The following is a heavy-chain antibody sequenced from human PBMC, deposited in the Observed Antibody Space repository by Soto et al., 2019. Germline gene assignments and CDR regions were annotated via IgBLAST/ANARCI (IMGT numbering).Heavy chain of an antibody. CDR2: IWYDGSNK. V-gene: IGHV3-33*01. D-gene: IGHD2-2*01. CDR1: GFTFSSYG. Sequence: GGSLRLSCAASGFTFSSYGMHWVRQAPGKGLEWVAVIWYDGSNKYYADSVKGRFTISRDNSKNTLYLQMNSLRAEDTAVYYCARGQTAVVPAAPSDYWGQGTLVTVSS. J-gene: IGHJ4*02. CDR3: ARGQTAVVPAAPSDY.